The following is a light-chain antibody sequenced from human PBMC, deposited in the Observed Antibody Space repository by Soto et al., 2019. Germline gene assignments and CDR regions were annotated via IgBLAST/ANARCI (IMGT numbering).Light chain of an antibody. V-gene: IGKV1-5*01. CDR3: QQYNSYSIT. Sequence: DIQMTQSPSTLSASVGDRVTITCRASQSVGYWLAWYQQKPGKAPVLLIYDASTLQGGVPSRFSGTGSGTEFTLTISSLQPDDFATYYCQQYNSYSITFGQGTRLEIK. J-gene: IGKJ5*01. CDR2: DAS. CDR1: QSVGYW.